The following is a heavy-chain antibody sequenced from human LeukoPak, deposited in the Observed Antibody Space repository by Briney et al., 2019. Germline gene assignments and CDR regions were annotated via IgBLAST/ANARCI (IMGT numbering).Heavy chain of an antibody. CDR1: GYTFTSYY. CDR3: AMERRLIDYYYGMDV. V-gene: IGHV1-46*01. D-gene: IGHD1-1*01. CDR2: INPSGGST. Sequence: GASVKVSCKASGYTFTSYYMDWVRQAPGQGLEWMGIINPSGGSTSYAQKFQGRVTMTRDTSTSTVYMELSSQRCEDTAVYYCAMERRLIDYYYGMDVWGQGTTVTVSS. J-gene: IGHJ6*02.